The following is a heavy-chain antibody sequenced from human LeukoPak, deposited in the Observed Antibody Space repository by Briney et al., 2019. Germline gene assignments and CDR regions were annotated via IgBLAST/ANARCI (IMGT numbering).Heavy chain of an antibody. Sequence: GGSLRLSCAASGFSFSSYAMSWVRQPPGKGLEWVSTISGSGGSTYYADSVKGRFTISRDNSKNTLYLQMNSLRAEDTAVYYCAKDQGMVRGVPRGPFDYWGQGTLVTVSS. CDR2: ISGSGGST. CDR1: GFSFSSYA. CDR3: AKDQGMVRGVPRGPFDY. D-gene: IGHD3-10*01. V-gene: IGHV3-23*01. J-gene: IGHJ4*02.